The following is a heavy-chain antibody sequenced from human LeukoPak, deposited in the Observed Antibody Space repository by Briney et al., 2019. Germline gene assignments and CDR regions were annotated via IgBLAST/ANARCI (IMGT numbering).Heavy chain of an antibody. CDR2: ISGSGGST. J-gene: IGHJ4*02. D-gene: IGHD7-27*01. V-gene: IGHV3-23*01. CDR3: AKDPWGSRGYFDY. Sequence: PGGSLRLSCAASGFTFSSYSMNWVRQAPGKGLEWVSAISGSGGSTYYADSVKGRFTIFRDNSKNTVYLRMNSLRAEDTAVYYCAKDPWGSRGYFDYWGQGTLVTVSS. CDR1: GFTFSSYS.